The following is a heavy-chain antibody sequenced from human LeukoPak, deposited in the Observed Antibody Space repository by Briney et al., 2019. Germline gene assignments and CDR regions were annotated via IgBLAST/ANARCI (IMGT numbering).Heavy chain of an antibody. J-gene: IGHJ4*02. CDR2: IYSGGTT. CDR1: GFTVSSNC. Sequence: GGSLRLSCAASGFTVSSNCMSWVRQAPGKGLEWVSVIYSGGTTYYADSVKGRFTISSHNSRNTLYLQMNSLRAVDTAVYYCARLNTGYDFFDYWGQGTLVTVSS. D-gene: IGHD5-12*01. CDR3: ARLNTGYDFFDY. V-gene: IGHV3-53*04.